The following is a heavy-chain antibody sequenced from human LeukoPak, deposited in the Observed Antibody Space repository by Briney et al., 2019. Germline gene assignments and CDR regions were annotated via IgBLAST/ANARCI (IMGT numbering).Heavy chain of an antibody. CDR2: IDHRGTA. Sequence: SETLSLTCAVYGASYNAYYWSWIRQPPGPGLDWIGDIDHRGTATYNPSLKSRLTISADASKNQFSLKLNSVTDADTAVYYCAVGITILGVAASFDSWGQGNLVIVSS. CDR3: AVGITILGVAASFDS. CDR1: GASYNAYY. J-gene: IGHJ4*02. D-gene: IGHD3-3*01. V-gene: IGHV4-34*01.